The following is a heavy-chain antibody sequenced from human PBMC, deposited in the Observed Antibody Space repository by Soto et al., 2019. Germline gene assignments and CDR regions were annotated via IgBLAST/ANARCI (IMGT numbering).Heavy chain of an antibody. V-gene: IGHV1-24*01. CDR3: ATSGIVLRYFDT. CDR2: FDPEDGET. Sequence: ASMKGSRKVSGYTLTELSIPWVRQAPGKGLEWMGGFDPEDGETIYAQKFQGRVTMTEDTSTDTAYMELSSLRSEDAAVYYCATSGIVLRYFDTWGQGTLVTVSS. D-gene: IGHD3-9*01. CDR1: GYTLTELS. J-gene: IGHJ4*02.